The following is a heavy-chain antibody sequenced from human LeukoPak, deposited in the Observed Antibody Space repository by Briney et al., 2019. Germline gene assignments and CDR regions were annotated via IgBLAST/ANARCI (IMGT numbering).Heavy chain of an antibody. V-gene: IGHV3-30*04. Sequence: PGRSLRLSCAASGFTFSSYAMHWVRQAPGKGLEWVAVINNGGSDAYYADSVKGRFTISRDNSKNTLYLQMNSLRAEDTAVYHCVKGLVEILHYAMDVWGQGTTVTVSS. J-gene: IGHJ6*02. CDR1: GFTFSSYA. CDR3: VKGLVEILHYAMDV. D-gene: IGHD2-15*01. CDR2: INNGGSDA.